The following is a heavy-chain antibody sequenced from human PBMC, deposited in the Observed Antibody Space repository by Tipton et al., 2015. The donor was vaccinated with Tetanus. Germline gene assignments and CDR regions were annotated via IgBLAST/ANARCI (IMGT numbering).Heavy chain of an antibody. CDR3: ARDGSYGGTLISDY. J-gene: IGHJ4*02. CDR1: GFSFGSYG. D-gene: IGHD4-23*01. V-gene: IGHV3-33*01. CDR2: IWYDGRNK. Sequence: SLRLSCAASGFSFGSYGMHWVRQAPGKGLEWAAVIWYDGRNKNYAASVKGRFSISRDNSNNTLYLQMNSVRAEDTAVYYCARDGSYGGTLISDYWGQGTQVTVSS.